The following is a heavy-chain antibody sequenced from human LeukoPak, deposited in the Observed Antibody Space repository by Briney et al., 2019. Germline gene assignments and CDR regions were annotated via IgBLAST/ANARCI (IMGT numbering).Heavy chain of an antibody. V-gene: IGHV3-66*01. CDR3: ARERRSYYDILTLVYYYYGMDV. CDR1: GFTVSSNY. Sequence: GGSLRLSCAASGFTVSSNYMSWFRQAPGKGLEWVSVIYSGGSTYYADSVKGRFTISRDNSKNTLYLQMNSLRAEDTAVYYCARERRSYYDILTLVYYYYGMDVWGQGTTVTVSS. J-gene: IGHJ6*02. CDR2: IYSGGST. D-gene: IGHD3-9*01.